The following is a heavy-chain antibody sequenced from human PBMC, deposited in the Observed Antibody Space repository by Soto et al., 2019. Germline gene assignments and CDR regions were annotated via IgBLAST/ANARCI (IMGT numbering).Heavy chain of an antibody. CDR3: ASLIDPRYCTNGVCNDP. CDR2: ISGSGGST. V-gene: IGHV3-23*01. CDR1: GFTFSSYA. J-gene: IGHJ5*02. Sequence: GGSLRLSCAASGFTFSSYAMSWVRQAPGKGLEWVSAISGSGGSTYYADSVKGRFTISRDNSKNTLYLQMNSLRAEDTAVYYCASLIDPRYCTNGVCNDPWGQGTLVTVSS. D-gene: IGHD2-8*01.